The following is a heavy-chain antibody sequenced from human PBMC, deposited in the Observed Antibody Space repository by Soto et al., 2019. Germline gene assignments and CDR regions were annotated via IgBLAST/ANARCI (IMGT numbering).Heavy chain of an antibody. D-gene: IGHD3-22*01. CDR3: ATGPGFYYDTSRY. Sequence: QVLLVESGGGVVQPGESLRLSCAASGFTLGSLPMHWIRQPPGKGLEWVAAVSKDGSSEHYSDSLKGRFTISRDNTKNTLYLQMTSLTAEDAGLYYCATGPGFYYDTSRYWGQGTLVTVPS. CDR2: VSKDGSSE. J-gene: IGHJ4*02. CDR1: GFTLGSLP. V-gene: IGHV3-30-3*02.